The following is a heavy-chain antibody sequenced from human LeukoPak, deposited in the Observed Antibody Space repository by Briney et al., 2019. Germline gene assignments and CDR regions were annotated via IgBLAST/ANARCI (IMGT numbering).Heavy chain of an antibody. V-gene: IGHV1-69*05. CDR3: ARDPRYYGSGSSGFDY. CDR2: IIPIFGTA. CDR1: GGTFSSYA. D-gene: IGHD3-10*01. Sequence: PGSSVTVSCKASGGTFSSYAISWVRQAPGQGLEWMGGIIPIFGTANYAQKFQGRVTITTDESTSTAYVELSSLRSEDTAVYYCARDPRYYGSGSSGFDYWGQGTLVTVSS. J-gene: IGHJ4*02.